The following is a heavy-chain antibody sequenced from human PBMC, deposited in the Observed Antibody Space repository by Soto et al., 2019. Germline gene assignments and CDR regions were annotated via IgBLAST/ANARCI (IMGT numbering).Heavy chain of an antibody. V-gene: IGHV3-33*01. CDR2: IWYDGSNK. Sequence: GGSLRLSCAASGFTFSSYGMHWVRQAPGKGLEWVAVIWYDGSNKYYADSVKGRFTISRDNSKNTLYLQMNSLRAEDTAVYYCAREGYYDSSGYYLPFDYWGQGTLVTVSS. J-gene: IGHJ4*02. CDR1: GFTFSSYG. CDR3: AREGYYDSSGYYLPFDY. D-gene: IGHD3-22*01.